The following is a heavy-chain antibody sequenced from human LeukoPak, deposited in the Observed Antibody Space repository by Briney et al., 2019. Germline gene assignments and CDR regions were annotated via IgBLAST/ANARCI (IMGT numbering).Heavy chain of an antibody. CDR1: GFTFRSYG. D-gene: IGHD1-1*01. CDR2: IWYDGSNK. V-gene: IGHV3-33*06. Sequence: PGRSLRLSCAASGFTFRSYGMHWVRQAPGKGLEWVAIIWYDGSNKYYADSVKGRITISRDNSKNTLYLQMNSLRAEDTAVYYCAKDRWPGWNDVVYFDYWGQGTLVTVSS. J-gene: IGHJ4*02. CDR3: AKDRWPGWNDVVYFDY.